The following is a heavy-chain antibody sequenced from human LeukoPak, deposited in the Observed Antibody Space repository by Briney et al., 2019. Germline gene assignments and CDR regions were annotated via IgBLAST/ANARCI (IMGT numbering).Heavy chain of an antibody. CDR1: GFTFSSYG. Sequence: GRSLRLSCAASGFTFSSYGMHWVRQAPGKGLEWVAVISYDGSNKYYADSVKGRFTISRDNSKNTLYLQMNSLRAEDTAVYYCAKAPYSSSWYVDYWGQGSLVTVSS. CDR3: AKAPYSSSWYVDY. CDR2: ISYDGSNK. J-gene: IGHJ4*02. D-gene: IGHD6-13*01. V-gene: IGHV3-30*18.